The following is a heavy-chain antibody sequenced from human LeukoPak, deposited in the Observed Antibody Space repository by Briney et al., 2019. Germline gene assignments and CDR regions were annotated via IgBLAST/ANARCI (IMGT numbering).Heavy chain of an antibody. CDR1: GGSISSYY. CDR3: ARHMTADVGFDY. Sequence: NASETLSLTCTVSGGSISSYYWSWIRQPPGKGLEWIGYIYYSGSTNYNPSLKSRVTVSVDTSKNQFSLKLSSVTAADTAVYYCARHMTADVGFDYWGQGTLVTVSS. D-gene: IGHD2-21*02. CDR2: IYYSGST. V-gene: IGHV4-59*08. J-gene: IGHJ4*02.